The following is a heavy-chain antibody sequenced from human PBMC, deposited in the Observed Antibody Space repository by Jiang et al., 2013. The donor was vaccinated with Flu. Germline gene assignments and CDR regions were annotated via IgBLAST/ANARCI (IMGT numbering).Heavy chain of an antibody. Sequence: LLKPSETLSLTCAVYGGSFSGYYWSWIRQPPGKGLEWIGEINHSGSTNYNPSLKSRVTISVDTSKNQFSLKLSSVTAADTAVYYCARFEGHSSGYPYYFDYWGQGTLVTVSS. D-gene: IGHD3-22*01. CDR3: ARFEGHSSGYPYYFDY. V-gene: IGHV4-34*01. CDR1: GGSFSGYY. CDR2: INHSGST. J-gene: IGHJ4*02.